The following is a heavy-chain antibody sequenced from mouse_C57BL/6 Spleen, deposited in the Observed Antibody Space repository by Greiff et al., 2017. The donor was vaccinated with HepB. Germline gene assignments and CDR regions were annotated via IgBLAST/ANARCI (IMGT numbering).Heavy chain of an antibody. Sequence: EVQGVESGGGLVKPGGSLKLSCAASGFTFSSYAMSWVRQTPEKRLEWVATISDGGSYTYYPDNVKGRFTISRDNAKNNLYLQMSHLKSEDTAMYYCARTGVGGYFDVWGTGTTVTVSS. CDR2: ISDGGSYT. V-gene: IGHV5-4*01. D-gene: IGHD3-1*01. CDR1: GFTFSSYA. CDR3: ARTGVGGYFDV. J-gene: IGHJ1*03.